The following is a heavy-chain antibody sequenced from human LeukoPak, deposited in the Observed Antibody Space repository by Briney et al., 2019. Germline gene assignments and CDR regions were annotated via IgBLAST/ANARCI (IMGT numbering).Heavy chain of an antibody. CDR3: VKSSGFWAGPFDY. CDR2: INWNSGTV. CDR1: GFTFDDYA. V-gene: IGHV3-9*03. D-gene: IGHD3/OR15-3a*01. Sequence: PGGSLRLSCAISGFTFDDYAMHWVRQAPWKGLEWVSGINWNSGTVACADSVKGRFTISRDNAKNSLYLQMNSLRPEDMAVYYCVKSSGFWAGPFDYWGQGIWVTVSS. J-gene: IGHJ4*02.